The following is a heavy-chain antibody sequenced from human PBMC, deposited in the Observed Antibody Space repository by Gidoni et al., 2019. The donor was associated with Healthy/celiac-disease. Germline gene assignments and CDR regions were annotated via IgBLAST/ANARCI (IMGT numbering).Heavy chain of an antibody. D-gene: IGHD2-15*01. CDR1: GYSFTSYW. CDR2: IYPVDSDT. V-gene: IGHV5-51*01. CDR3: AKTSGCRDIGRCSVFDY. J-gene: IGHJ4*02. Sequence: EVQLVQSGAEVKKPGESLKISCKGSGYSFTSYWIGWVRQMPGKGLEWMGIIYPVDSDTRYSPSFQGQVTISAVKSISTAYLQWSSLKASDTAMYYCAKTSGCRDIGRCSVFDYWGQGTLVTVSS.